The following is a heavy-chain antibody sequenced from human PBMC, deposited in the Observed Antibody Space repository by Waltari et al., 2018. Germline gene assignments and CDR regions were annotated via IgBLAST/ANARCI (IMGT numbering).Heavy chain of an antibody. CDR3: VTALGDRSSASRPFDV. CDR1: GYRFTDYY. J-gene: IGHJ3*01. V-gene: IGHV1-69-2*01. D-gene: IGHD3-10*01. Sequence: EVQLLQSGTELKKPGRTVKISCQVSGYRFTDYYIHWVQQAPGKGPQWMGRGDSEKWRTRDAERVQGRVTITADTSTETAFMELSSLTSDDTAVYYCVTALGDRSSASRPFDVWGLGTLITVSS. CDR2: GDSEKWRT.